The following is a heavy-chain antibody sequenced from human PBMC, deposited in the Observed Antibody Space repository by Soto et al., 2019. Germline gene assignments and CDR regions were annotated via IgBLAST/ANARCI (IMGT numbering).Heavy chain of an antibody. CDR3: VKDRDSTSCRSWDV. J-gene: IGHJ6*02. CDR2: ICPNTGNI. D-gene: IGHD2-2*01. CDR1: GYTFTRNG. V-gene: IGHV1-18*01. Sequence: VSVKVSCKTSGYTFTRNGISWVQQAPGQGLEWMGWICPNTGNIKYAQKLQGRVIMTTDTSTSTAYKELRILRPDDKAVYYCVKDRDSTSCRSWDVRGPGNTGTVSS.